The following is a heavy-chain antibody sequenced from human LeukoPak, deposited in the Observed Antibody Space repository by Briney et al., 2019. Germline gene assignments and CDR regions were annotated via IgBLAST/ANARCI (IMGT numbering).Heavy chain of an antibody. V-gene: IGHV4-39*01. CDR1: GGSISSSSYY. J-gene: IGHJ4*02. Sequence: SETLSLTCTVSGGSISSSSYYWGWIRQPPGKGLEWIGSIYYSGSTYYNPSLKSRVTISVDTSKNQFSLKLSSVTAADTAVYYCAGHGSHSGSYHFDYWGQGTLVTVSS. D-gene: IGHD1-26*01. CDR3: AGHGSHSGSYHFDY. CDR2: IYYSGST.